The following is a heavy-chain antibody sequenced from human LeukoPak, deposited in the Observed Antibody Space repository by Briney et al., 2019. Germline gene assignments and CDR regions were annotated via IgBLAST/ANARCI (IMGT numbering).Heavy chain of an antibody. V-gene: IGHV3-23*01. Sequence: PGGSLRLSCAASGFTFSSDAMSWVRQAPGMGLEWVSAISAGSSSIFYADSVKGRFTISRDNSKNTLYLQMNSLRAEDTAVYYCAKDIEVWGYFDYWGQGTLVTVSS. CDR1: GFTFSSDA. D-gene: IGHD2-2*01. CDR3: AKDIEVWGYFDY. J-gene: IGHJ4*02. CDR2: ISAGSSSI.